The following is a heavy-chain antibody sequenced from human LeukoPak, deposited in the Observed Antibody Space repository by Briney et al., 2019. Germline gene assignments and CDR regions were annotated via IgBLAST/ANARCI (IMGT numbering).Heavy chain of an antibody. CDR3: ARDFPSYGSGSYYAFDI. D-gene: IGHD3-10*01. V-gene: IGHV3-21*01. CDR2: ISSSSGFI. J-gene: IGHJ3*02. CDR1: GFTFSDHY. Sequence: GGSLRLSCAASGFTFSDHYMDWVRQAPGKGLEWVSSISSSSGFIYYADSVKGRFTISRDNAKDSMYLQMNSLRAEETAVYYCARDFPSYGSGSYYAFDIWGQGTMVTVSS.